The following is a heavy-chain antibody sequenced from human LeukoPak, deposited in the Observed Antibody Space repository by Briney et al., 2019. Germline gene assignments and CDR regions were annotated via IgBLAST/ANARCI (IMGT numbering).Heavy chain of an antibody. J-gene: IGHJ4*02. Sequence: GGSLRLSCAASGFTFDDYAMHWVRQAPGKGLEWVSGISWNSGSIGYADSVKGRFTISRDNAKNSQYLQMNSLRAEDTALYYCAKSPWYSSGRRNYFDYWGQGTLVTVSS. CDR3: AKSPWYSSGRRNYFDY. D-gene: IGHD6-19*01. CDR1: GFTFDDYA. V-gene: IGHV3-9*01. CDR2: ISWNSGSI.